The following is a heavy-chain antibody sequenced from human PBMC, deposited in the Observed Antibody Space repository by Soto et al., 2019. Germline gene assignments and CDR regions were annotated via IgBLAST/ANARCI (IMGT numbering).Heavy chain of an antibody. Sequence: QVQLVHSGAEVKKPGSSVKVSCKASGGTFTSYTISWVRQAPGQGLEWMGRVIPILDIANYAQKFQGRVTITADKSTSTAYMELSSLRSEDTAVYYCARPGYCSSTSCYENYMDVWCKGTTVTVSS. CDR1: GGTFTSYT. V-gene: IGHV1-69*02. D-gene: IGHD2-2*01. CDR2: VIPILDIA. J-gene: IGHJ6*03. CDR3: ARPGYCSSTSCYENYMDV.